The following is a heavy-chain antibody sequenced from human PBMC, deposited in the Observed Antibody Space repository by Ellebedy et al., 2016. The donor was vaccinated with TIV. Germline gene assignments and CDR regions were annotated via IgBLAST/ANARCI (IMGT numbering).Heavy chain of an antibody. V-gene: IGHV3-7*01. CDR1: GFTFSIYW. CDR3: ARDSHNHRP. J-gene: IGHJ5*02. CDR2: INQDGSEK. D-gene: IGHD1-14*01. Sequence: PGGSLRLSCAASGFTFSIYWMTWVRQAPGKGLEWVANINQDGSEKYYVDSVKGRFTISRDNAKNSLYLQMNSLRAEDTAVYYCARDSHNHRPWGQGTLVTVSS.